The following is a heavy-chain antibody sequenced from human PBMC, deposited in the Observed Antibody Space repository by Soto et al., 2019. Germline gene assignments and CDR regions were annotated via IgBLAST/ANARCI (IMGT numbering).Heavy chain of an antibody. CDR1: GFTFSSYW. J-gene: IGHJ4*02. V-gene: IGHV3-21*01. Sequence: GGSXRLSCAASGFTFSSYWMSWVRQAPGKGLEWVSSISTTSTYIYYADSVKGRFTISRDNAKNSLYLQMSSLRAEDTAVYYCASYGHSSGGDYWGQGTLVTVSS. CDR2: ISTTSTYI. D-gene: IGHD5-18*01. CDR3: ASYGHSSGGDY.